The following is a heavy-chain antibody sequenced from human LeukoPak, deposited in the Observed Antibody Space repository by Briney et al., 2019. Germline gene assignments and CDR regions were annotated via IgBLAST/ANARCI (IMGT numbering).Heavy chain of an antibody. CDR3: AKGDSSAFTYYFDY. D-gene: IGHD3-22*01. J-gene: IGHJ4*02. CDR1: GFTFSSYA. Sequence: GGSLRLSCAASGFTFSSYAMSWVRQAPGKGLEWVSAISGSGGSTYYADSVKGRFTISRDNSKNTLYLQMNSLRAGDTAVYYCAKGDSSAFTYYFDYWGQGSLVTVSS. CDR2: ISGSGGST. V-gene: IGHV3-23*01.